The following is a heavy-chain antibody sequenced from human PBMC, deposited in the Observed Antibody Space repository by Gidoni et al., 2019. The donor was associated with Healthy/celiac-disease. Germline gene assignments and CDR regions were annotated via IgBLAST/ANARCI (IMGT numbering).Heavy chain of an antibody. V-gene: IGHV3-48*04. J-gene: IGHJ6*02. Sequence: EVQLVESGGGLVQPGGSLRLSCAASGFTFSSYSMNWVRQAPGKGLEWVSYISSSSSTIYYADSVKGRFTISRDNAKNSLYLQMNSLRAEDTAVYYCARERAVAGPKKRYYYGMDVWGQGTTVTVSS. D-gene: IGHD6-19*01. CDR1: GFTFSSYS. CDR2: ISSSSSTI. CDR3: ARERAVAGPKKRYYYGMDV.